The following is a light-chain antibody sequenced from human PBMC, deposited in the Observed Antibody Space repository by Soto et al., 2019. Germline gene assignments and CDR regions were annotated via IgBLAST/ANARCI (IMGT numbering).Light chain of an antibody. J-gene: IGKJ3*01. CDR1: QGIGNY. CDR2: AAS. CDR3: QKYNSAPLT. Sequence: DIQMTQSPSSLSASIGDRLTITCRASQGIGNYLAWYQQKPGKVPKLLIFAASTLQSGVPSRFSGGGSGTDFTLTISSLQPEDVATYYCQKYNSAPLTFGPGTKVDIK. V-gene: IGKV1-27*01.